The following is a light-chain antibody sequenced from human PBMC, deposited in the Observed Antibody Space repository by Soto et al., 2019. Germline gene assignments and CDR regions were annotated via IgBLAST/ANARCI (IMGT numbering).Light chain of an antibody. V-gene: IGLV2-23*01. J-gene: IGLJ2*01. CDR3: CSYACSRTFG. CDR2: EGT. Sequence: QSVLTQPASVSGSPGQSITISCTGTSSDIGTYNYVSWYQQHPGTAPKLIIYEGTKRPSGISHRFSGSKSENTASLTISGLRAGDEPHYLCCSYACSRTFGFGGGTKLTVL. CDR1: SSDIGTYNY.